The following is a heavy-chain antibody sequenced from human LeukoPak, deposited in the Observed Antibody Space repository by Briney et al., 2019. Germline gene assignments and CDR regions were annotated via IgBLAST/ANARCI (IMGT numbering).Heavy chain of an antibody. J-gene: IGHJ4*02. D-gene: IGHD6-19*01. V-gene: IGHV3-21*01. CDR2: ISGSSRSI. Sequence: PGGSLRLSCAASGFTLSRYSINWVRQAPGKGLEWVSSISGSSRSIYYADSVKGRFTISRDNAKNSLFLQMNSLRAEDTAVYYCAREGENGWSEAFDYWGQGTLVTVSS. CDR1: GFTLSRYS. CDR3: AREGENGWSEAFDY.